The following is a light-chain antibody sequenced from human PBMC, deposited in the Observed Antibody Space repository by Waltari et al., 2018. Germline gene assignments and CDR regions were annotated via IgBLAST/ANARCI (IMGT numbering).Light chain of an antibody. CDR3: SSYTSSTTLEV. V-gene: IGLV2-14*01. CDR2: EVS. Sequence: QSTLTQPASVSGSPGQSITISCTGTSSDVGGYNYVSWYQQHPGKAPKPMIYEVSNRPSGVSNRLSGSKSGNTAPLTISGLQAEDEADYYCSSYTSSTTLEVFGGGTKLTVL. CDR1: SSDVGGYNY. J-gene: IGLJ2*01.